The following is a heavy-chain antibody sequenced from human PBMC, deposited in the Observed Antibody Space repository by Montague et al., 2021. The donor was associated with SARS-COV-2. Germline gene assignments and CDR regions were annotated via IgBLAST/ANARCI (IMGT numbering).Heavy chain of an antibody. CDR2: AYYRFKWYN. CDR3: ARGADRYYLYGMDV. Sequence: CAISGDSVGSKSAAANRIRQSPTRGLVWLGWAYYRFKWYNEYAVSVNSRLTINPDTSKNQFSLQVNSVTPEGTAVYYCARGADRYYLYGMDVWGQGTTVTVSS. CDR1: GDSVGSKSAA. D-gene: IGHD6-19*01. V-gene: IGHV6-1*01. J-gene: IGHJ6*02.